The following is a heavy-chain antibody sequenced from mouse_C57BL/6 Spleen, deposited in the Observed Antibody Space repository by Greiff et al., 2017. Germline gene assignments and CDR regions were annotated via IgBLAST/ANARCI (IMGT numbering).Heavy chain of an antibody. CDR2: IRNKANGYTT. CDR1: GFTFTDYY. Sequence: EVQLVESGGGLVQPGGSLSLSCAASGFTFTDYYMSWVRQPPGKALEWLGFIRNKANGYTTEYSASVKGRFTISRDNSQSILYLQMNALTAEDSATYYCARYHSYYGNSYAMDYWGQGTSVTVSS. J-gene: IGHJ4*01. D-gene: IGHD2-10*01. CDR3: ARYHSYYGNSYAMDY. V-gene: IGHV7-3*01.